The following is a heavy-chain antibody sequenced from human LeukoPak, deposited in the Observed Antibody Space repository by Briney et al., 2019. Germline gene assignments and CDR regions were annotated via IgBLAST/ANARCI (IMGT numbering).Heavy chain of an antibody. D-gene: IGHD3-10*01. CDR3: ARVSLVRGAPDYYFDY. CDR2: IYYSGST. Sequence: TSETLSLTCTVSGGSISTYYWSWIRQPPGKGLEWIAYIYYSGSTNYNPSLKSRVTISVDTSKNQLSVKLSSVTAADTAVYYCARVSLVRGAPDYYFDYWGQGTLVTVSS. J-gene: IGHJ4*02. V-gene: IGHV4-59*08. CDR1: GGSISTYY.